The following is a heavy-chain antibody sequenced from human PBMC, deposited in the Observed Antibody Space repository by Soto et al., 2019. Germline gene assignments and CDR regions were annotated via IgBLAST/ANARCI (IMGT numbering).Heavy chain of an antibody. V-gene: IGHV4-30-4*02. CDR1: IGSITRIDYY. CDR3: ARGSEEKLDAQDMWFNX. CDR2: IYYSGSA. J-gene: IGHJ5*02. Sequence: PSDTLSLTCTVSIGSITRIDYYWSWIRQPPGKGLEWIGYIYYSGSAYYNPSLKSRVFISVDTSKNQFSLNLNSVTAADTAVYYCARGSEEKLDAQDMWFNXWGQVALVTVSX. D-gene: IGHD6-13*01.